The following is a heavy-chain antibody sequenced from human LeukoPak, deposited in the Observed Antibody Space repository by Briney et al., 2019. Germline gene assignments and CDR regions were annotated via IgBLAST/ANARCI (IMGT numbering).Heavy chain of an antibody. J-gene: IGHJ4*02. D-gene: IGHD3-10*01. CDR2: IYYSGST. CDR3: ASGITMVRGVISVADY. Sequence: SETLSLTCTVSGDSITNYYWSWIRQPPGKGLEWIGSIYYSGSTYYNPSLKSRVTISVDTSKNQFSLKLSSVTAADTAVYYCASGITMVRGVISVADYWGQGTLVTVSS. CDR1: GDSITNYY. V-gene: IGHV4-39*07.